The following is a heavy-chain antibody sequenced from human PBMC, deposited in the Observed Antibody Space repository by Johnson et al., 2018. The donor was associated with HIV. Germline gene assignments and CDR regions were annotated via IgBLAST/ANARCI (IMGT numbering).Heavy chain of an antibody. J-gene: IGHJ3*02. D-gene: IGHD6-19*01. CDR1: GFTFSSYW. CDR3: AKDQAVAGRGLFAFDI. Sequence: VQLVESGGGVVQPGGSLRLSCAASGFTFSSYWMSWVRQAPGKGLEWVANIKQDGSEKYYVDSVKGRFTISRDNAKNSLYLQMNSLRAEDTAVYYCAKDQAVAGRGLFAFDIWGHGTMVTVSS. CDR2: IKQDGSEK. V-gene: IGHV3-7*01.